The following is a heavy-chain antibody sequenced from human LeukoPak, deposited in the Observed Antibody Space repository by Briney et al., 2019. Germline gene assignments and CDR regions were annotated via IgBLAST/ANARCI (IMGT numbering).Heavy chain of an antibody. D-gene: IGHD5-18*01. CDR3: ASARQLWYYFDY. CDR1: GFTFSSYW. J-gene: IGHJ4*02. CDR2: ISYDGSNK. Sequence: GALRLSCAASGFTFSSYWMSWVRQAPGKGLEWVAVISYDGSNKYYADSVKGRFTISRDNSKNTLYLQMNSLRAEDTAVYYCASARQLWYYFDYWGQGTLDTVSS. V-gene: IGHV3-30*03.